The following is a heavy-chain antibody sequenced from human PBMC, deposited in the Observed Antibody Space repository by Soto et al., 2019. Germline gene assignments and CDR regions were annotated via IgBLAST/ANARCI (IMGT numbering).Heavy chain of an antibody. V-gene: IGHV1-2*04. CDR3: ARGSEMATITSAEYFQH. Sequence: QVQLVQSGAEVKKPGASVKVSCKASGYTFTGYYMHWVRQAPGQGLEWMGWINPNSGGTNYAQKFQGWVTMTRDTSISTAYMELSRLRSDDTAVYYCARGSEMATITSAEYFQHWGQGTLVTVSS. D-gene: IGHD4-4*01. J-gene: IGHJ1*01. CDR1: GYTFTGYY. CDR2: INPNSGGT.